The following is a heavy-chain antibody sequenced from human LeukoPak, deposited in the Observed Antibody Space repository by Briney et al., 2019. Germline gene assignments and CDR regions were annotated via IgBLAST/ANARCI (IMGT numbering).Heavy chain of an antibody. D-gene: IGHD1-26*01. CDR2: IIPIFGTA. Sequence: SVKVSCKASGGTFSSYAISWVRQAPGQGLEWMGGIIPIFGTANYAQKFQGRVTITADESTSTAYMELSSLRSEDTAMYYCARVRWELGAFDIWGQGTMVTVSS. V-gene: IGHV1-69*13. CDR1: GGTFSSYA. J-gene: IGHJ3*02. CDR3: ARVRWELGAFDI.